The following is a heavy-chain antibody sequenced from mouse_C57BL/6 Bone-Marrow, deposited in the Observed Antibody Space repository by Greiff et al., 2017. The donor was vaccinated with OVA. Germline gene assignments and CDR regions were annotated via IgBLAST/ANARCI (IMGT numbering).Heavy chain of an antibody. J-gene: IGHJ2*01. V-gene: IGHV1-26*01. D-gene: IGHD2-2*01. CDR3: ASSGYGDDGGAFAY. CDR1: GYTFTDYY. Sequence: EVQLQQSGPELVKPGASVKISCKASGYTFTDYYMNWVKQSHGQSLEWIGDINPNSGGTSYNQKFKGKATLTVDESSSTAYMELRSLTSEDSAVYYCASSGYGDDGGAFAYWGQGTTLTVSS. CDR2: INPNSGGT.